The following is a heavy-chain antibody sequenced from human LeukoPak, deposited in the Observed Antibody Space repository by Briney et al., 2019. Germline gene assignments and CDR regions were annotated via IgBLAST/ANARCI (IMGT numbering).Heavy chain of an antibody. CDR1: GVPISSYY. CDR3: GRRAYGDYPFDY. V-gene: IGHV4-59*08. CDR2: IYYTGST. Sequence: PSETLSLTCSVSGVPISSYYWSWIRQPPGKGLEWIGYIYYTGSTSYNPSLKSRVTISVDTSKNQFSLKLTSVTAADTAVYYCGRRAYGDYPFDYWGQGALVTVSS. D-gene: IGHD4-17*01. J-gene: IGHJ4*02.